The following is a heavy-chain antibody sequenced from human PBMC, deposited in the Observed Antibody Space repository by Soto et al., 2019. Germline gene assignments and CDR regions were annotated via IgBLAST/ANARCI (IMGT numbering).Heavy chain of an antibody. J-gene: IGHJ3*02. CDR2: ISTYNGKT. D-gene: IGHD1-26*01. CDR3: ARLLTEGATYREDAFDM. CDR1: GYTFTSHG. Sequence: QLQLVQSGGEVKTPGASVKVSCTTSGYTFTSHGISWVRQAPGQGLEWMGWISTYNGKTDYAQKFQGRGTMTADTRTRTVYMEVRSLRSDDTAVYYCARLLTEGATYREDAFDMWGQGTKVPVSS. V-gene: IGHV1-18*01.